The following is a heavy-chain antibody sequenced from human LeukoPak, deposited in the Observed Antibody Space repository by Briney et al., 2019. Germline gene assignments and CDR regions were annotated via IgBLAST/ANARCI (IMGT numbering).Heavy chain of an antibody. J-gene: IGHJ4*02. Sequence: GGSLRLSCAASGFTFSSYSMNWVRQAPGKGLEWVSSISSSNSYIYYADSVKGRFTISRDNAKNSLYLQMNSLRAEDTAVYYCARDTRTYYYDSSGYYYDYWGQGTLVTVSS. CDR1: GFTFSSYS. V-gene: IGHV3-21*01. CDR3: ARDTRTYYYDSSGYYYDY. D-gene: IGHD3-22*01. CDR2: ISSSNSYI.